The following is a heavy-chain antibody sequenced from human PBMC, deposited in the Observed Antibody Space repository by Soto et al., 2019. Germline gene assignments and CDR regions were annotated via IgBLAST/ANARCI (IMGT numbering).Heavy chain of an antibody. D-gene: IGHD3-22*01. J-gene: IGHJ4*02. CDR3: ARGPLSYDSSGPRLVGFDY. CDR2: IIPIFGTA. Sequence: QVQLVQSGAEVKKPGSSVKVSCKASGGTFSSYAISWVRQVPGQGLEWMGGIIPIFGTANYAQKFQGRVTITADESTSTAYMELSSLRSEDTAVYYCARGPLSYDSSGPRLVGFDYWGQGTLVTVSS. V-gene: IGHV1-69*01. CDR1: GGTFSSYA.